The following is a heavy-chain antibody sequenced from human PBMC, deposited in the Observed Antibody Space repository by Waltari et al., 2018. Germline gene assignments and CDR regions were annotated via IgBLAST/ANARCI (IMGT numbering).Heavy chain of an antibody. J-gene: IGHJ1*01. D-gene: IGHD1-26*01. Sequence: QITLKESGPTLVKPTQTLTLTCTFSGFSLSTSGVGVGWIRQPPGKALEWLALIYWDDDKRYSPALKSRLTITKDTSKNQVVLTMTNMDPVDTATYYCAHTGGSNRHFQHWGQGTLVTVSS. CDR2: IYWDDDK. CDR3: AHTGGSNRHFQH. V-gene: IGHV2-5*02. CDR1: GFSLSTSGVG.